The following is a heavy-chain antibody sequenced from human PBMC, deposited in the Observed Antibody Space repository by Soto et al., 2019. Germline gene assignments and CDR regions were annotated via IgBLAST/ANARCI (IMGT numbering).Heavy chain of an antibody. D-gene: IGHD4-4*01. CDR3: ARDLVNHVPTGNWFAP. J-gene: IGHJ5*02. CDR1: GFTFSSYA. V-gene: IGHV3-30-3*01. CDR2: ISYDGSNK. Sequence: QVQLVESGGGVVQPGRSLRLSCAASGFTFSSYAMHWVRQAPGKGLEWVAVISYDGSNKYYADSVKGRFTISRDNSKNTLYLQMNSLRAEDTAVYYCARDLVNHVPTGNWFAPWGQGTLVTVS.